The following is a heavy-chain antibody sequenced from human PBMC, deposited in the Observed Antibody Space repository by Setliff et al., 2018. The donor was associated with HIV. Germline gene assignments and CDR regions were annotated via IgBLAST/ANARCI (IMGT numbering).Heavy chain of an antibody. V-gene: IGHV4-61*09. Sequence: PSETLSLTCTVSGGSISSGSYYWSWIRQPAGKGLEWIGHIYTSGSTNYNPSLKSRATISVDTSTNQFSLKLSSVTAADTAVYYCARGRRSSGWYVYHWGQGTLVTVSS. J-gene: IGHJ4*02. D-gene: IGHD6-19*01. CDR3: ARGRRSSGWYVYH. CDR2: IYTSGST. CDR1: GGSISSGSYY.